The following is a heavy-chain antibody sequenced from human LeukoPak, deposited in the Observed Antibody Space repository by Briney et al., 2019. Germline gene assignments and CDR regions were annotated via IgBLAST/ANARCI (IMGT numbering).Heavy chain of an antibody. CDR1: GYSLNDGYY. D-gene: IGHD3-22*01. Sequence: SETLSLTCAVSGYSLNDGYYWGWIRQPPGKGLEWIGSVYHSGSTYYNPSLKSRVTISVDRSKNQFSLKLSSVTAADTAVYYCAREGYYYDSSGPFDYWGQGTLVTVSS. CDR2: VYHSGST. CDR3: AREGYYYDSSGPFDY. V-gene: IGHV4-38-2*02. J-gene: IGHJ4*02.